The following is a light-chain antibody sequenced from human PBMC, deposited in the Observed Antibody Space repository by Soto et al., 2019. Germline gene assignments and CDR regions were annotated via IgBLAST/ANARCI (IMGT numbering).Light chain of an antibody. J-gene: IGLJ1*01. CDR2: EVS. CDR3: SSYTSSSTRV. V-gene: IGLV2-14*03. Sequence: QSALTQPASVSGSPGQSITISCTGTSSDVGAYDFVSWYQQHPDKAPKLMIYEVSNRPSGVSNRFSGSKSVNTATLTISGFQVEDEADYYCSSYTSSSTRVFGTGTKVTVL. CDR1: SSDVGAYDF.